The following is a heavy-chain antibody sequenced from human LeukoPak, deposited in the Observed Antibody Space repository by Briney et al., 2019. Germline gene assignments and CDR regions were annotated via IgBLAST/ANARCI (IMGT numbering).Heavy chain of an antibody. CDR3: ARVFYDSSGYYGPEPRTYFDY. Sequence: PSETLSLTCTVSGGSISSYYWSWIRQHPGKGLEWIGYIYYSGSAYYNPSLKSRVTISVDTSKNQFSLKLSSVTAADAAVYYCARVFYDSSGYYGPEPRTYFDYWGQGTLVTVSS. D-gene: IGHD3-22*01. CDR1: GGSISSYY. CDR2: IYYSGSA. V-gene: IGHV4-59*06. J-gene: IGHJ4*02.